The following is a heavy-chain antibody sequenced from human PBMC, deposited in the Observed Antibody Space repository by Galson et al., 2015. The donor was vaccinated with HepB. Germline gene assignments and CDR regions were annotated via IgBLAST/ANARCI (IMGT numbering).Heavy chain of an antibody. Sequence: SVKVSCKASGGTFSSYAISWVRQAPGQGLEWMGGIIPIFGTANYAQKFQGRVTITADESTSTAYMELSSLRSEDTAVYYCAREIRCSGGSCYNWFDPWGQGTLVTVSS. CDR1: GGTFSSYA. J-gene: IGHJ5*02. D-gene: IGHD2-15*01. CDR3: AREIRCSGGSCYNWFDP. CDR2: IIPIFGTA. V-gene: IGHV1-69*13.